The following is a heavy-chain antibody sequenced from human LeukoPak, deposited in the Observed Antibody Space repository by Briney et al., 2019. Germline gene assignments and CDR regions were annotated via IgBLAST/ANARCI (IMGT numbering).Heavy chain of an antibody. Sequence: GGSLRLSCAASGFTFSSYWMSWVRQAPGKGLEWVANIKQGGSEKYYVDSVKGRFTISRDNAKNSLYLQINSLRAEDTAVYYCATYSSLNAREFQYWGQGTLVTVSS. CDR2: IKQGGSEK. CDR1: GFTFSSYW. J-gene: IGHJ1*01. D-gene: IGHD3-22*01. CDR3: ATYSSLNAREFQY. V-gene: IGHV3-7*01.